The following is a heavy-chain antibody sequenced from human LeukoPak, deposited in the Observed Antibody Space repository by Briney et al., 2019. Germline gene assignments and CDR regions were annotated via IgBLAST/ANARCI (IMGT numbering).Heavy chain of an antibody. CDR3: ARDHRYAFDN. J-gene: IGHJ4*01. CDR1: GFTFSDYY. CDR2: IGISSGNT. V-gene: IGHV3-11*06. Sequence: PGGSLRLSCAASGFTFSDYYMNWVRQAPGKGLEWISYIGISSGNTKYADSVKGRFTISRDKARNSLYLQMNSLRVEDTAMYYCARDHRYAFDNWGHGTLVTVSS. D-gene: IGHD5-12*01.